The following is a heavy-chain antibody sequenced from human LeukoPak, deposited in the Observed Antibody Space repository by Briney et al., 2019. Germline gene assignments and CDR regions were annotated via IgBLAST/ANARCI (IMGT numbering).Heavy chain of an antibody. Sequence: GGSLRLSCAASGFTFSNYGIHWVRQAPGKGLEWVAVIWYDGSNQYYADSVRGRFTISRDNSKNTLYLQMNNLRAEDTVVYYCARGPSSSGWYGDYFFDYWGQGTLVTVSS. CDR1: GFTFSNYG. V-gene: IGHV3-33*01. CDR2: IWYDGSNQ. D-gene: IGHD6-19*01. CDR3: ARGPSSSGWYGDYFFDY. J-gene: IGHJ4*02.